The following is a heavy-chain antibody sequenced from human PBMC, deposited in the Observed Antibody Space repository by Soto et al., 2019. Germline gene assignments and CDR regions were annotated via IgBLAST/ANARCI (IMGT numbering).Heavy chain of an antibody. CDR1: GGSIINGDYY. D-gene: IGHD3-3*01. V-gene: IGHV4-30-4*01. CDR2: IYYSGST. J-gene: IGHJ4*02. CDR3: ARESNPAPSFWSSYYTGYFDS. Sequence: SETLSLTCSVSGGSIINGDYYWSWIRQPPGKGLEWIGYIYYSGSTYYNPSLKSRVTMSVDTSKNQFSLRLSSVTAADTAVYYCARESNPAPSFWSSYYTGYFDSWGQGTLVTVSS.